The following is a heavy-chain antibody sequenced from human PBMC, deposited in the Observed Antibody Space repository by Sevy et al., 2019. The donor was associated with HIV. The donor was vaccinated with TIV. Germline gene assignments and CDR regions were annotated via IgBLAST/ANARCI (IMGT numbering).Heavy chain of an antibody. D-gene: IGHD3-22*01. CDR1: GFTFISYA. V-gene: IGHV3-23*01. J-gene: IGHJ3*02. CDR3: AGGRYDSSGSFDAFDI. CDR2: IYGSSGAT. Sequence: GGSLRLSCKPSGFTFISYAMNWVRQAPGKGLEWVSTIYGSSGATYYGDSVKGRFTISRDNSKNTLYLQVNSLRTEDTAVYYCAGGRYDSSGSFDAFDIWGQGTMVTVSS.